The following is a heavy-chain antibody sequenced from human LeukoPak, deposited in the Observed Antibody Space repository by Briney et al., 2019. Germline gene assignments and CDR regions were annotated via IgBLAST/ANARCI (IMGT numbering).Heavy chain of an antibody. CDR2: ISSSSSYI. CDR3: ARLLAAPNYYYGMDV. Sequence: GGSLRLSCAASGFTFSSYSMNWVRQAPGKGLEWVSSISSSSSYIYYADSVKGRFTITRDNAKNSLYLQMNSLRAEDTAVYYCARLLAAPNYYYGMDVWGKGTTVTVSS. V-gene: IGHV3-21*01. CDR1: GFTFSSYS. D-gene: IGHD2-15*01. J-gene: IGHJ6*04.